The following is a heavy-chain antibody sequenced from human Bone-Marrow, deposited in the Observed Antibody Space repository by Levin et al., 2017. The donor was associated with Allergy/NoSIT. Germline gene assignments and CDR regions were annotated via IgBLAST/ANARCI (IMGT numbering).Heavy chain of an antibody. CDR2: ILYSGST. V-gene: IGHV4-39*01. CDR1: GGSIRSSTYY. J-gene: IGHJ4*02. CDR3: VRVDENFDD. Sequence: TSETLSLICTVSGGSIRSSTYYWGWIRQPPGKGLEWIGSILYSGSTYYNPSLKSRVTMSVDTSKNQFSLLLTSLTAADTAVYYCVRVDENFDDWSQGTLVTVSS.